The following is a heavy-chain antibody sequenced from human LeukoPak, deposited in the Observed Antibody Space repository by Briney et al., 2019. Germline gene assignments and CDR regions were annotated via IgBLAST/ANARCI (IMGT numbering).Heavy chain of an antibody. J-gene: IGHJ4*02. CDR2: IIPIFGTA. CDR1: GGTFSSYA. V-gene: IGHV1-69*06. CDR3: ARTSYDYVWGSYRFYYFDY. D-gene: IGHD3-16*02. Sequence: VASVKVSCKASGGTFSSYAISWVRQAPGQGLEWMGGIIPIFGTANYAQKFQGRVTITADKSTSTAYMELSSLRSEDTAVYYCARTSYDYVWGSYRFYYFDYWGQGTLVTVSS.